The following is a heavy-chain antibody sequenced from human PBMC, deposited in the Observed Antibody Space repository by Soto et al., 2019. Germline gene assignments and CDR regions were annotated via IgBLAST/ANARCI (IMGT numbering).Heavy chain of an antibody. CDR1: GFTFSSYA. J-gene: IGHJ6*02. D-gene: IGHD3-22*01. Sequence: GGSLRLSCAASGFTFSSYAMHWVRQAPGKGLEWVAVISYDGSNKYYADSVKGRFTISRDNSKNTLYLQMNSLRAEDTAVYYCARGYMDYDSSGYYSHYYYYGMDVWGQGTTVTVSS. V-gene: IGHV3-30-3*01. CDR2: ISYDGSNK. CDR3: ARGYMDYDSSGYYSHYYYYGMDV.